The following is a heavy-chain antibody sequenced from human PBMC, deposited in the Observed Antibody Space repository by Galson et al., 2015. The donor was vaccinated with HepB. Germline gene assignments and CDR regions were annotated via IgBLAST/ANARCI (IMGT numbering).Heavy chain of an antibody. V-gene: IGHV6-1*01. Sequence: CAISGDSVSSNNAAWNRIRQSPSRGLEWLGRIYYTSKWKNDYAESVKSRISIKADTSKSQFSLELNSVTPDDTAVYFCARDKYYHSSDHYFDYWGQGTLVTVSS. CDR1: GDSVSSNNAA. CDR2: IYYTSKWKN. J-gene: IGHJ4*02. CDR3: ARDKYYHSSDHYFDY. D-gene: IGHD3-22*01.